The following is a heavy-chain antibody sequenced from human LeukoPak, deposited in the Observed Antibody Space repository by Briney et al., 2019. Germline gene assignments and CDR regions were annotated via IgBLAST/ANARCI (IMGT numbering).Heavy chain of an antibody. CDR1: GGSISSGGYY. Sequence: SQTLSLTCTVSGGSISSGGYYWIWIRQPPGKGLEWIGYIYHSGSTYYNPSLKSRVTISVDRSKNQFSLKLRSVTAADTAVYYCAREDYLLLSGDFYYYMDVWGKGTSVTVSS. V-gene: IGHV4-30-2*01. CDR3: AREDYLLLSGDFYYYMDV. J-gene: IGHJ6*03. D-gene: IGHD2-2*01. CDR2: IYHSGST.